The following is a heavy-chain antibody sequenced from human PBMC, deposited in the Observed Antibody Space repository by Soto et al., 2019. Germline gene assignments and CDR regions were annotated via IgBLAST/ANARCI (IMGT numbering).Heavy chain of an antibody. CDR1: GYAFTGYY. CDR2: INPNSGGT. CDR3: ASEGCSGGSCYHAGDWFDP. V-gene: IGHV1-2*02. Sequence: ASVKVSCKASGYAFTGYYMHWVRQAPGQGLEWMGWINPNSGGTNYAQKFQGRVTMTRDTSISTAYMELSRLRSDDTAVYYCASEGCSGGSCYHAGDWFDPWGQGTLVPSPQ. J-gene: IGHJ5*02. D-gene: IGHD2-15*01.